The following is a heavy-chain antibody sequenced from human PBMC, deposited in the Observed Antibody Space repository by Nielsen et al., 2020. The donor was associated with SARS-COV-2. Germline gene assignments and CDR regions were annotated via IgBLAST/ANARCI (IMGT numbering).Heavy chain of an antibody. J-gene: IGHJ6*02. CDR2: ISYDGSSE. V-gene: IGHV3-33*05. CDR3: ASSMTTVTTLGDYYYGMDV. D-gene: IGHD4-17*01. Sequence: WIRQPPGKGLEWVAIISYDGSSEDYADSVKGRFTVSRDNAKNSLYLQMNSLRAEDTAVYYCASSMTTVTTLGDYYYGMDVWGQGTTVTVSS.